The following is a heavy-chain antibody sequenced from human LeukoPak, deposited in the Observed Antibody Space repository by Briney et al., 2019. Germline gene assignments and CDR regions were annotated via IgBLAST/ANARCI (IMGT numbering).Heavy chain of an antibody. V-gene: IGHV3-23*01. CDR2: ISGSGGST. CDR1: GFTFSSYA. Sequence: PGGSLRLSCAASGFTFSSYAMSWVRQAPGKGLEWVSAISGSGGSTYYADSVKGRFTISRDNSKNTLYLQMNSLRAEDTAVYYCAKDASPVYDFWSGYPFDYWGQGTLVTVSS. CDR3: AKDASPVYDFWSGYPFDY. D-gene: IGHD3-3*01. J-gene: IGHJ4*02.